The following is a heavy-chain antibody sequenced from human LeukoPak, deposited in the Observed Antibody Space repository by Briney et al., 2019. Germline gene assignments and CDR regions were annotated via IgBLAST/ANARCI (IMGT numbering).Heavy chain of an antibody. Sequence: ASVKVSCKASGGTFSSYAISWVRRAPGQGLEWMGGIIPIFGTANYAQKFQGRVTMTEDTSTDTAYMELSSLRSEDTAVYYCATDGYYDSSGYPVHFDYWGQGTLVTVSS. CDR3: ATDGYYDSSGYPVHFDY. CDR1: GGTFSSYA. J-gene: IGHJ4*02. CDR2: IIPIFGTA. D-gene: IGHD3-22*01. V-gene: IGHV1-69*06.